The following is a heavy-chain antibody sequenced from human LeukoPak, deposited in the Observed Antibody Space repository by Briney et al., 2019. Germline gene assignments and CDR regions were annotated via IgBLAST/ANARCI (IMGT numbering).Heavy chain of an antibody. Sequence: GGSLRLSCVASGLIVSNHWMSWVRQAPGKGLEWVANIKEDRGREYYMDSVKGRFTISKDSAKNSLYLQMNSLRVEDTAMYYCASLDTAKQPLANHWGQGTLATVSS. D-gene: IGHD5-18*01. CDR3: ASLDTAKQPLANH. CDR2: IKEDRGRE. V-gene: IGHV3-7*03. CDR1: GLIVSNHW. J-gene: IGHJ5*02.